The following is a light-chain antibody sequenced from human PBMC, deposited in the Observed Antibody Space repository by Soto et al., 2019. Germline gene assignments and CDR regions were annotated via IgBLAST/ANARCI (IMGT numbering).Light chain of an antibody. CDR1: QSVSSSY. CDR2: GAS. J-gene: IGKJ4*01. V-gene: IGKV3-20*01. Sequence: EIVLTQSPGTLSLSPGERATLSCRASQSVSSSYLAWYQQKLGQAPRLLIYGASSRATGIPDRFSGSGSGTDFTLTISSLEPADFAVYYCQQYGSSPAVTFGGGTKVEIK. CDR3: QQYGSSPAVT.